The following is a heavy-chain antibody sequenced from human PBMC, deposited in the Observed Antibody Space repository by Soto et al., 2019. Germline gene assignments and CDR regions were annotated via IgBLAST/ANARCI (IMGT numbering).Heavy chain of an antibody. CDR3: ARSRIAGADSWFDP. D-gene: IGHD6-19*01. V-gene: IGHV1-69*13. J-gene: IGHJ5*02. CDR1: GGTFSSYA. CDR2: IIPIFGTA. Sequence: SVKVSCKASGGTFSSYAISWVRQAPGQGLDWMGGIIPIFGTANYAQKFQGRVTITADESTSTAYMELSSLRSEDTAVYYCARSRIAGADSWFDPWGQGTLVTVSS.